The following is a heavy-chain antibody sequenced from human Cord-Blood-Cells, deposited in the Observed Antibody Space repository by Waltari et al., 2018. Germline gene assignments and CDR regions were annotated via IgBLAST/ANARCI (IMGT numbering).Heavy chain of an antibody. J-gene: IGHJ3*02. Sequence: QVQLVQSGAEVKKPGASVKVSCKASGYTFTSYGISWVRQAPGQGIEWMGWLSAYNGNTNDAQRLQGRVTMTPDTSTSTAYMELRSLRSDDTAVYYCARAPPYCTNGVCYDAFDIWGQGTMVTVSS. CDR2: LSAYNGNT. D-gene: IGHD2-8*01. V-gene: IGHV1-18*01. CDR3: ARAPPYCTNGVCYDAFDI. CDR1: GYTFTSYG.